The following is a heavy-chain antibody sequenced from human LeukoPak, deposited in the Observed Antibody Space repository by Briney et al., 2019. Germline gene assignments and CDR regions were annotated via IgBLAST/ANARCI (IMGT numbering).Heavy chain of an antibody. CDR1: GFTFSSYA. Sequence: GGSLRLSCAASGFTFSSYAMSWVRQAPGKGLEWVSAISGSGGSTYYADSVKGRFTLSRDNSKNTLYLQMKSLRAEATAVYDSASPSGATFDYWGQGTLLTVCS. V-gene: IGHV3-23*01. J-gene: IGHJ4*02. CDR2: ISGSGGST. CDR3: ASPSGATFDY. D-gene: IGHD1-26*01.